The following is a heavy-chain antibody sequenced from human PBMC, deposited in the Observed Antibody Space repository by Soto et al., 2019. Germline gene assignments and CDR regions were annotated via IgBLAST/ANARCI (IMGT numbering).Heavy chain of an antibody. J-gene: IGHJ4*02. V-gene: IGHV3-48*03. CDR3: ARESGSGAFDY. D-gene: IGHD6-19*01. Sequence: GSLRLSCAASGFTFSSYEMNWVRQAPGKGLEWVSYISGSGTTVSYADSVKGRFTISRDNAKNSVFLQMNSLRVEDTAVYYCARESGSGAFDYLGQGTLVTVSS. CDR1: GFTFSSYE. CDR2: ISGSGTTV.